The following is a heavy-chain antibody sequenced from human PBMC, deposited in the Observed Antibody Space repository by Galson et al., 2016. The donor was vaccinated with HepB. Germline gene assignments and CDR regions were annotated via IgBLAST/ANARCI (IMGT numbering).Heavy chain of an antibody. CDR3: ARRDDCGKVDWPLDS. Sequence: SLRLSCAGSGFTFSDHYMDWVRQAPGKGLEWLGRARNKANGHSTVYAASVRGRFIVSRDDLKNSLYLEMNSLKTEDSAMYFCARRDDCGKVDWPLDSWGPGTLVTVSS. V-gene: IGHV3-72*01. CDR2: ARNKANGHST. CDR1: GFTFSDHY. J-gene: IGHJ4*02. D-gene: IGHD2-21*01.